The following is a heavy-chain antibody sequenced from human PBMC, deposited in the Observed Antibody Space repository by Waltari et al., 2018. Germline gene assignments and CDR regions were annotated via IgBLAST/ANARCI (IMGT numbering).Heavy chain of an antibody. CDR1: GFTFSSYS. V-gene: IGHV3-21*01. D-gene: IGHD3-10*01. CDR3: ARDRGSSSFYGMDV. J-gene: IGHJ6*02. Sequence: EVQLVESGGGLVKPGGSLRLSCAASGFTFSSYSMNWVRQAPGKGLEWVSSISSSSSYIYYADSVKGRFTISRDNAKNSLYLQINSLRAEDTAVYYCARDRGSSSFYGMDVWGQGTTVTVSS. CDR2: ISSSSSYI.